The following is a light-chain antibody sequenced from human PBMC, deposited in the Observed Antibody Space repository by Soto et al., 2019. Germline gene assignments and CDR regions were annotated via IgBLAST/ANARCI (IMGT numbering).Light chain of an antibody. CDR1: SSDVGGYNY. CDR3: SSYTSSFTVV. V-gene: IGLV2-14*01. CDR2: EVS. J-gene: IGLJ2*01. Sequence: QSALTQPASVSGSPGQSITISCTGTSSDVGGYNYVSWYQQHPGKAPKLMIYEVSNRPSGVSNRFSGSKSGNTASLTISGLQAEDAADYYCSSYTSSFTVVFGGGTQLTVL.